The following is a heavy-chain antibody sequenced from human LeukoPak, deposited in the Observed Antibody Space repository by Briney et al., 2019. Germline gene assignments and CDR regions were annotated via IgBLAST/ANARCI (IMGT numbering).Heavy chain of an antibody. CDR3: AKDRPERYFDWFYYYYGMDV. D-gene: IGHD3-9*01. CDR2: ISYDGSNK. J-gene: IGHJ6*04. Sequence: SGGSLRLSCAASGFTFSSYGMHWVRQAPGKGLEWVAVISYDGSNKYYADSVKGRFTISRDNSKNTLYLQMNSLRAEDTAVYYCAKDRPERYFDWFYYYYGMDVWGKGTTVTVSS. V-gene: IGHV3-30*18. CDR1: GFTFSSYG.